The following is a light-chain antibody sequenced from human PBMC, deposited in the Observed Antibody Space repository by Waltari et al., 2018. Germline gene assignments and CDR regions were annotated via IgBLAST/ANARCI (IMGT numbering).Light chain of an antibody. V-gene: IGLV1-40*01. CDR1: GSHLRAGYD. Sequence: QSVLTQPPSVSGAPGQRVSISCTVHGSHLRAGYDVHWYQQHPGKAPKLLIYGTSTRPPGVPDRFFGSQSGTSASLAITALQAEDEAEYYCQSYDTSLSVVFGGGTKLTVL. CDR3: QSYDTSLSVV. CDR2: GTS. J-gene: IGLJ2*01.